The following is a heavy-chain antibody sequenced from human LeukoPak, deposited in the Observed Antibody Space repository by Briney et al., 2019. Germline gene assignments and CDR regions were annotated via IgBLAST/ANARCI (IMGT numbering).Heavy chain of an antibody. Sequence: GGSLRLSCAASGFTFSSYAMSWVRQAPGKGLEWVSVMCGSGGNTYYAGSVKGRFTISRDNSKKTSYLQMNSLRAEDTAVYYCAKGRVSSGSYDGYAFDMWGQGTMVTVSS. CDR3: AKGRVSSGSYDGYAFDM. V-gene: IGHV3-23*01. CDR1: GFTFSSYA. D-gene: IGHD3-22*01. J-gene: IGHJ3*02. CDR2: MCGSGGNT.